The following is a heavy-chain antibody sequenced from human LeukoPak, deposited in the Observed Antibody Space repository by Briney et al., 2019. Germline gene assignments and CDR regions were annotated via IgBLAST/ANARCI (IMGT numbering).Heavy chain of an antibody. CDR3: ARAGSYYDNWFDP. CDR2: IYTSGSP. CDR1: GGSISSYY. Sequence: PSETLSLTCTVSGGSISSYYWSWIRQPAGKGREWLGRIYTSGSPNYNPSLKSRVTMSVDTSKNQFSLKLSSVTAADTAVYYCARAGSYYDNWFDPWGQGTLVTVSS. V-gene: IGHV4-4*07. D-gene: IGHD3-10*01. J-gene: IGHJ5*02.